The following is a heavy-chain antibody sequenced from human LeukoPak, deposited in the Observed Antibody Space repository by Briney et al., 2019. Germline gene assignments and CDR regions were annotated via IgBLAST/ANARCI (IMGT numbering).Heavy chain of an antibody. D-gene: IGHD5-12*01. V-gene: IGHV3-21*01. CDR1: GFTFSSYS. Sequence: GGSLRLSGAASGFTFSSYSMNWVRQAPGKGLEWVSSISSSSSYIYYADSVKGRFTISRDNAKNSLYLQMNSLRAEDTAVYYCARDRVSVATIPEAGYWGQGTLVTVSS. J-gene: IGHJ4*02. CDR2: ISSSSSYI. CDR3: ARDRVSVATIPEAGY.